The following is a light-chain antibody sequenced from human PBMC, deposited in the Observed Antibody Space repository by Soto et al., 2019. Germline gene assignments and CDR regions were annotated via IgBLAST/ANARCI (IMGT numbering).Light chain of an antibody. CDR3: QQYDRSLFT. Sequence: DIVMTQSPLSLPVTPGEPASISCRASQSVSSSYLAWYQQKPGQAPRLLIYGASSRAIGIPDRFSGSGSGTDFTLTISRLEPEDFAVYYCQQYDRSLFTFGPGTKVDIK. CDR2: GAS. J-gene: IGKJ3*01. V-gene: IGKV3-20*01. CDR1: QSVSSSY.